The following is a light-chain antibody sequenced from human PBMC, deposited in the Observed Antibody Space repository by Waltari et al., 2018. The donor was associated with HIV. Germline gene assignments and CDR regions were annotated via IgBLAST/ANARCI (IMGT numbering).Light chain of an antibody. V-gene: IGLV6-57*01. J-gene: IGLJ1*01. CDR2: ANN. CDR1: SGNIASSY. Sequence: NFILTQPHSVSESPGKTVTISCTRSSGNIASSYVQWYQQRPGSSPTTVIYANNQRPSGVPDRFSGSIDSSSNSASLTISGLRTEDEADYYCQSHDNKIFYVFGGGT. CDR3: QSHDNKIFYV.